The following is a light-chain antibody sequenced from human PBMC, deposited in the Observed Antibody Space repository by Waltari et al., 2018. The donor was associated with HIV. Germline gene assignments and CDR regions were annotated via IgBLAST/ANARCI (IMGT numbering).Light chain of an antibody. CDR2: KDS. CDR1: ALPNQY. Sequence: SYELTQPPSLSVSPGRPASITCSGDALPNQYAYWYQQKAGQAPVLIIYKDSGGPSGIPWRFSGSSSGTTVTLTISGVQAEDEADYYCQSTDSSGTYVVFGGGTKVTVL. CDR3: QSTDSSGTYVV. V-gene: IGLV3-25*03. J-gene: IGLJ2*01.